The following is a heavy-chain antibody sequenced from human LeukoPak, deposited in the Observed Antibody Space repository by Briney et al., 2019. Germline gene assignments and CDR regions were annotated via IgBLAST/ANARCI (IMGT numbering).Heavy chain of an antibody. CDR3: VRDNKGIAVSAAFDI. V-gene: IGHV6-1*01. J-gene: IGHJ3*02. CDR1: GDSVSSNTAT. Sequence: SQTLSLTCAISGDSVSSNTATWNWIRQSPSRGLEWLGRTYYRSKWSTDYAVSVISRIKINPDTSKNQFSLQLSSVIPEDTAVYYCVRDNKGIAVSAAFDIWGQGTMVSVSS. CDR2: TYYRSKWST. D-gene: IGHD6-19*01.